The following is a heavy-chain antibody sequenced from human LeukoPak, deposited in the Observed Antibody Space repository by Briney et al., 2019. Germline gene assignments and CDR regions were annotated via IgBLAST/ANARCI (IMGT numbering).Heavy chain of an antibody. CDR1: GFTFSSYS. J-gene: IGHJ4*02. CDR2: ISSSSSYI. D-gene: IGHD5-18*01. V-gene: IGHV3-21*01. Sequence: GGSLRLSCAASGFTFSSYSMSWARQAPGKGLEWVSSISSSSSYIYYADSVKGRFTISRDNAKNSLYLQMNSLRAEDTAVYYCARDTAMVRSRNDWGQGTLVTVSS. CDR3: ARDTAMVRSRND.